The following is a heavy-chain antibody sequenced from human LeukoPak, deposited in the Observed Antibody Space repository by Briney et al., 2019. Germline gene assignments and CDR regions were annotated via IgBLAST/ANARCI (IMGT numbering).Heavy chain of an antibody. CDR3: ARVDSGYDFGGYYFDY. CDR2: IYHSGST. D-gene: IGHD5-12*01. J-gene: IGHJ4*02. V-gene: IGHV4-38-2*02. Sequence: SETLSLTCTVSGYSISSGYYWGWIRQPPGKGLEWIGSIYHSGSTYYNPSLKSRVTISVDTSKNQFSLKLSSVTAADTAVYYCARVDSGYDFGGYYFDYWGQGTLVTVSS. CDR1: GYSISSGYY.